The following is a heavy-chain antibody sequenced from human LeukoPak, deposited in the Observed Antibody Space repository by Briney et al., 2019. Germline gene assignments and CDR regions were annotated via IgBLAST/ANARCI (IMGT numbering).Heavy chain of an antibody. CDR1: GFTFSSYG. CDR3: ARVIQSYYSDTGGSYYFDY. V-gene: IGHV3-33*01. D-gene: IGHD3-22*01. J-gene: IGHJ4*02. CDR2: IWYDGSNK. Sequence: PGGSLRLSCAASGFTFSSYGMHWVRQAPGKGLEWVAVIWYDGSNKYYADSVKGRFTISRDNSKNTLYLQMNSLGAEDTAVYYCARVIQSYYSDTGGSYYFDYWGQGSLVTVSS.